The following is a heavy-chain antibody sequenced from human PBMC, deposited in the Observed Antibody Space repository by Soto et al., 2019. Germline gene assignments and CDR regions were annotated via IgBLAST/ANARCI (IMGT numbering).Heavy chain of an antibody. V-gene: IGHV4-59*01. J-gene: IGHJ4*02. CDR3: ARRYGASVDY. Sequence: ASETLSLTCTVSGGSISSYYWSWIRQPPGKGLEWIGYIYYSGSTNYNPSLKSRVTISVDTSKNKFSLKLSSVTAADTAVYYCARRYGASVDYWGQGTQVTVSS. D-gene: IGHD4-17*01. CDR1: GGSISSYY. CDR2: IYYSGST.